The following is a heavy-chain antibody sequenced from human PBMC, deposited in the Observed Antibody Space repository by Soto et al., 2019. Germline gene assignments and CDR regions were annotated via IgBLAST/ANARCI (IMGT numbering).Heavy chain of an antibody. CDR2: INTDASRT. CDR3: VRGASGRYYMDV. CDR1: GFTFSSYW. V-gene: IGHV3-74*01. D-gene: IGHD3-10*01. J-gene: IGHJ6*03. Sequence: EVQLVESWGGLVQPGGSLRLSCAASGFTFSSYWIHWVRQGPGKGLVWVSRINTDASRTNYADSVKGRFTISRDNAKNTVYLQVNSLRDEDTALYFCVRGASGRYYMDVWGKGTTVTVSS.